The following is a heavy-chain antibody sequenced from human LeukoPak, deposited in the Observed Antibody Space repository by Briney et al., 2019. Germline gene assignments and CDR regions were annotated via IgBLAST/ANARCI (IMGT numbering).Heavy chain of an antibody. CDR3: ARRLAGYESPRYFYYMDV. CDR2: IYSGGST. V-gene: IGHV3-66*02. Sequence: GGSLRLSCAASGFTVSSNYISWVRQAPGKGLEWVSLIYSGGSTYYADSVKGRFTISRDNSKNTLFLQMNSLRVEDTAVYYCARRLAGYESPRYFYYMDVWGKGTTVTVSS. D-gene: IGHD2-15*01. J-gene: IGHJ6*03. CDR1: GFTVSSNY.